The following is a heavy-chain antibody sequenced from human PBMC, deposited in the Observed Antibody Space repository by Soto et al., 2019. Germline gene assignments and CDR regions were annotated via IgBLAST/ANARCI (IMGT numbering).Heavy chain of an antibody. CDR3: ARLGGYYHSLDT. D-gene: IGHD3-22*01. CDR1: CGSINNYY. V-gene: IGHV4-59*08. CDR2: VYYTGTT. Sequence: SSETLSLTCTVSCGSINNYYWTWIRQPPGMGLEWIGYVYYTGTTSYNPSLKSRVTISIDGSKNQISLKLSSVTAGDTAFYYCARLGGYYHSLDTWGQGTLVTVSS. J-gene: IGHJ5*02.